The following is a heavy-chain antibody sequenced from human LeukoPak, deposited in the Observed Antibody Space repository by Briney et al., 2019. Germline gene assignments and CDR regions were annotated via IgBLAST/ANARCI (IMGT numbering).Heavy chain of an antibody. CDR1: GFTFSSYG. D-gene: IGHD4-11*01. Sequence: GGSLRLSCAASGFTFSSYGMHWVRQAPGKGLEWVANVQHIGGETYYVDSVKGRFTISRDNAKNSVYLQMNSLGADDTAVYYCATYSILNAREFRYWGQGTLVTVTS. V-gene: IGHV3-7*01. J-gene: IGHJ1*01. CDR3: ATYSILNAREFRY. CDR2: VQHIGGET.